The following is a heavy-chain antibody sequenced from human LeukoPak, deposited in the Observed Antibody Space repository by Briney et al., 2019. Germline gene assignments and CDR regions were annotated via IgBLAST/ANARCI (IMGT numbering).Heavy chain of an antibody. CDR2: IYYSGST. J-gene: IGHJ6*03. D-gene: IGHD3-10*01. V-gene: IGHV4-59*01. CDR1: GGSISSYY. CDR3: ARDSMVRGARRYYYYYMDV. Sequence: SETLSLTCTVSGGSISSYYWSWIRQPPGKGLEWIGYIYYSGSTNYNPSLKSRVTISVDTSKNQFSLKLSSVTAADTAVYYCARDSMVRGARRYYYYYMDVWGKGTTVTISS.